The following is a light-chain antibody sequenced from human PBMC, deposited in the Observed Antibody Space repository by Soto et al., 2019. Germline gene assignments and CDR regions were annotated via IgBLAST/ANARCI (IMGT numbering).Light chain of an antibody. CDR3: QVWVGPSERI. V-gene: IGLV3-21*02. CDR1: NIGSKI. Sequence: SYELTQPPSVSVAPGQTATITCGGDNIGSKIVHWYQHNPGRAPVLVVHDDDDRPSGIPERFSGSNSGQTATLTISRVEAGDEADYYCQVWVGPSERIFGGGTQLTVL. J-gene: IGLJ2*01. CDR2: DDD.